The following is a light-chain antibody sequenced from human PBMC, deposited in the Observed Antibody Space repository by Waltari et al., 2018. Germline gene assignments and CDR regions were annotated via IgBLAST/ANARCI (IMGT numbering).Light chain of an antibody. CDR1: SSDVGSYHL. CDR2: EGS. J-gene: IGLJ2*01. CDR3: CSYAGSSTVV. Sequence: QSALTQPASVSGSPGQSITISCTGTSSDVGSYHLVSWYQQHPGKAPKLTIYEGSKRPSGVSNRFSGSKSGNTASLTISGLQAEDEADYYCCSYAGSSTVVFGGGTKLTVL. V-gene: IGLV2-23*01.